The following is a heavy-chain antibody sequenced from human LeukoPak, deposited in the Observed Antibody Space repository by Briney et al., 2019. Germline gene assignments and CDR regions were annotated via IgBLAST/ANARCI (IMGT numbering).Heavy chain of an antibody. V-gene: IGHV1-2*02. CDR2: INPNSGGT. CDR3: ARARKLVRLFDY. Sequence: AXVKVSCKAXGXTFTGYYMHWVRQAPGQGLEWMGWINPNSGGTNYAQKFQGRVTMTRDTSISTAYMELSRLRSDDTAVYYCARARKLVRLFDYWGQGTLVTVSS. J-gene: IGHJ4*02. CDR1: GXTFTGYY. D-gene: IGHD6-13*01.